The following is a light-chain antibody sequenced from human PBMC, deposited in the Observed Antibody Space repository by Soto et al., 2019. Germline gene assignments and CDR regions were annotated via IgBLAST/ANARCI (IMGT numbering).Light chain of an antibody. CDR1: NIGSKS. V-gene: IGLV3-21*02. J-gene: IGLJ2*01. CDR2: DDS. CDR3: QVWDGSSEHVV. Sequence: SYELTQTPSVSVAPGQTAMITCAGNNIGSKSVHWYQQKPGQAPVLVVHDDSDRLSGIPERFSGSKSGDMATLTISRVEAGDEADYYCQVWDGSSEHVVFGGGTKLTVL.